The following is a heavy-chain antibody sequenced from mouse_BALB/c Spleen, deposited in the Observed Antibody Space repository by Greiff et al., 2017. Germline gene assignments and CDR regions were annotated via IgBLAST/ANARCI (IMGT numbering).Heavy chain of an antibody. D-gene: IGHD2-1*01. CDR2: INPSTGYT. V-gene: IGHV1-7*01. CDR1: GYTFTSYW. Sequence: QVQLQQSGAELAKPGASVKMSCKASGYTFTSYWMHWVKQRPGQGLEWIGYINPSTGYTEYNQKFKDKATLTADKSSSTAYMQLSSLTSEDSAVYYCARGGNYVGYAMDYWGQGTSVTVSS. CDR3: ARGGNYVGYAMDY. J-gene: IGHJ4*01.